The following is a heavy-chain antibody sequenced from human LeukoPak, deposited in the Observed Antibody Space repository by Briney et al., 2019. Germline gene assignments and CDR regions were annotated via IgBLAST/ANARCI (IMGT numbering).Heavy chain of an antibody. Sequence: GRSLRLSCAASGFTFDDYAMHWVRHAPGKGLVWVSRINSDGSSTSYADSVKGRFTISRDNAKNTLYLQMNCLRAEDTAVYYCARLSPSARNFDYWGQGTLVTVSS. J-gene: IGHJ4*02. CDR2: INSDGSST. V-gene: IGHV3-74*01. CDR1: GFTFDDYA. CDR3: ARLSPSARNFDY. D-gene: IGHD6-6*01.